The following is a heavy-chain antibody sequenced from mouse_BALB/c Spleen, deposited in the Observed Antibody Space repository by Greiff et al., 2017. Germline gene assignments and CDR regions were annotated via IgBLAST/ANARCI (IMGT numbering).Heavy chain of an antibody. Sequence: EVKVVESGGGLVQPKGSLKLSCAASGFTFNTYAMNWVRQAPGKGLEWVARIRSKSNNYATYYADSVKDRFTISRDDSQSMLYLQMNNLKTEDTAMYYCVRLGNDRGYAMDYWGQGTSVTVSS. D-gene: IGHD3-3*01. V-gene: IGHV10-1*02. CDR2: IRSKSNNYAT. J-gene: IGHJ4*01. CDR1: GFTFNTYA. CDR3: VRLGNDRGYAMDY.